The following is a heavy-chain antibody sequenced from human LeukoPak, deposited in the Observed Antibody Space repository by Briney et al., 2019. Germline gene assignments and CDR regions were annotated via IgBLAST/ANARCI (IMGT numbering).Heavy chain of an antibody. CDR2: IRSKANSYAT. J-gene: IGHJ5*02. Sequence: GGSLKLSCAGSGFTFSGSNIHWVRQASGKGLEWVGRIRSKANSYATAYAASVKGRFTISRDDSKNTAYLQMNSLKTEDTAVYYCTLLKAAAWGQGTLVTVSS. CDR1: GFTFSGSN. D-gene: IGHD6-13*01. CDR3: TLLKAAA. V-gene: IGHV3-73*01.